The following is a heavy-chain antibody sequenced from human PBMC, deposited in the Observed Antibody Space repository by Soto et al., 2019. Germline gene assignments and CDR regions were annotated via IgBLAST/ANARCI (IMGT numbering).Heavy chain of an antibody. CDR2: ISYDGSNK. Sequence: QVQLVESGGGVVRPGRSLRLSCAASGFTFSSYAMHWVRQAPGKGLEWVAVISYDGSNKYYADSVKGRFTISRDNSKNTLYLQMNSLRAEDTAVYYCARATKWELPPFDYWGQGTLVTVSS. V-gene: IGHV3-30-3*01. D-gene: IGHD1-26*01. CDR3: ARATKWELPPFDY. CDR1: GFTFSSYA. J-gene: IGHJ4*02.